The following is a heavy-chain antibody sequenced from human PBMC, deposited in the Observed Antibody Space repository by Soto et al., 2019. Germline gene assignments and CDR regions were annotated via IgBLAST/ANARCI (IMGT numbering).Heavy chain of an antibody. CDR2: IWYDGSNK. V-gene: IGHV3-33*01. Sequence: GGSLRLSCAASGFTFSSYGMHWVRQAPGKGLEWVAVIWYDGSNKYYADSVKGRFTISRDNSKNTLYLQMNSLRAEDTAVYYCARDLYYGSGSYFSRFDYWGQGTLVTVSS. CDR1: GFTFSSYG. J-gene: IGHJ4*02. CDR3: ARDLYYGSGSYFSRFDY. D-gene: IGHD3-10*01.